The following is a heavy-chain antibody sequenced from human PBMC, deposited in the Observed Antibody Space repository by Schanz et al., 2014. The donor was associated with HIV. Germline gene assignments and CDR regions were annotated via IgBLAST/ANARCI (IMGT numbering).Heavy chain of an antibody. CDR3: AKVAIHSSGWLPFDY. CDR2: IWYDGSNK. V-gene: IGHV3-33*03. J-gene: IGHJ4*02. D-gene: IGHD6-19*01. Sequence: QVLLVESGGGLVQPGGSLKLSCAASGFTFRSYGMHWVRQAPGKGLEWVAAIWYDGSNKFYADSLRGRFTISRDNGKNSLFLQMNSLRAEDTAVYYCAKVAIHSSGWLPFDYWGQGTLVTVSS. CDR1: GFTFRSYG.